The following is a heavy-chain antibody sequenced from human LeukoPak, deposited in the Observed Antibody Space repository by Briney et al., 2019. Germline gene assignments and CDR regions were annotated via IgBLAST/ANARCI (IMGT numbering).Heavy chain of an antibody. CDR1: GYTFTSYG. CDR3: ARVAAPYYFDY. V-gene: IGHV1-2*02. CDR2: INPNSGGT. J-gene: IGHJ4*02. D-gene: IGHD6-6*01. Sequence: ASVKVSCKASGYTFTSYGISWVRQAPGQGLEWMGWINPNSGGTNYAQKFQGRVTMTRDTSISTAYMELSRLRSDDTAVYYCARVAAPYYFDYWGQGTLVTVSS.